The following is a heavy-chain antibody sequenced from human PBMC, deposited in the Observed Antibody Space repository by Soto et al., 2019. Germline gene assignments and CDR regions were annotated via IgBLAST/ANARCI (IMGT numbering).Heavy chain of an antibody. CDR2: ISSSGSTI. CDR1: GFTFSAYY. V-gene: IGHV3-11*01. J-gene: IGHJ6*03. Sequence: QVQLVESGGGLVKPGGSLRLSCAASGFTFSAYYMSWLREAPGKGMEWVSYISSSGSTIYYADSVKGRFTISRDNAKNSLYLQMNSLRAEDTAVYYCARKRFGESVPYMDVWGKGTTVTVSS. CDR3: ARKRFGESVPYMDV. D-gene: IGHD3-10*01.